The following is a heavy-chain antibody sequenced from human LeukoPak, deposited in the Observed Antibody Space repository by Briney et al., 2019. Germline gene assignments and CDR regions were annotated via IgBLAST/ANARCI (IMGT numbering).Heavy chain of an antibody. CDR2: ISFDGSDK. CDR3: ARSRSAVRPYYFDQ. V-gene: IGHV3-30*16. D-gene: IGHD3-10*01. J-gene: IGHJ4*02. CDR1: GFSFSTST. Sequence: PGRSLRLSCAASGFSFSTSTVHWVRQAPGKGPEWVAVISFDGSDKSYADSVKGRFSISRDNYKNTLYLQMDSVTVEDTAVYFCARSRSAVRPYYFDQWGQGTLVTVSS.